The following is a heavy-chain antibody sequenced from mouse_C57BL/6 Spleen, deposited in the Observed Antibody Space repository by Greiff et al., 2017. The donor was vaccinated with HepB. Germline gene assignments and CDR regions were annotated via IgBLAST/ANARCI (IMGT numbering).Heavy chain of an antibody. CDR3: ARRAPGNYFDY. CDR1: GYTFTSYW. V-gene: IGHV1-7*01. CDR2: INPSSGYT. J-gene: IGHJ2*01. Sequence: VHLVESGAELAKPGASVKLSCKASGYTFTSYWMHWVKQRPGQGLEWIGYINPSSGYTKYNQKFKDKATLTADKSSSTAYMQLSSLKYEDSAVYYCARRAPGNYFDYWGQGTTLTVSS. D-gene: IGHD3-1*01.